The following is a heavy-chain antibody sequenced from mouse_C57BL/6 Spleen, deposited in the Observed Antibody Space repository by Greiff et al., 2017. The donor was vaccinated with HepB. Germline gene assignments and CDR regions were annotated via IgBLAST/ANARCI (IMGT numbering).Heavy chain of an antibody. CDR1: GYAFTNYL. V-gene: IGHV1-54*01. CDR2: INPGSGGT. J-gene: IGHJ4*01. D-gene: IGHD2-5*01. Sequence: QVQLQQSGAELVRPGTSVKVSCKASGYAFTNYLIEWVKQRPGQGLEWIGVINPGSGGTNYNEKFKGQATLTAAKSSSTAYMQLSSLTSEDSAVYFCARKIAYYSNYYAMDCWGQGTSVTVSS. CDR3: ARKIAYYSNYYAMDC.